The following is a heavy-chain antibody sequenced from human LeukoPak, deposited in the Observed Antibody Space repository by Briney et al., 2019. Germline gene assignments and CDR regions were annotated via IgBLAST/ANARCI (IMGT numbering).Heavy chain of an antibody. CDR2: IGTAGDT. D-gene: IGHD6-13*01. V-gene: IGHV3-13*01. Sequence: PGGSLRLSCAASGFTFSSYAMSWVRQAPGKGLEWVSAIGTAGDTYYPGSVKGRFTISRENAKNSLYLQMNSLRAGDTAVYYCARAYSSSVMGLDYWGQGTLVTVSS. CDR1: GFTFSSYA. CDR3: ARAYSSSVMGLDY. J-gene: IGHJ4*02.